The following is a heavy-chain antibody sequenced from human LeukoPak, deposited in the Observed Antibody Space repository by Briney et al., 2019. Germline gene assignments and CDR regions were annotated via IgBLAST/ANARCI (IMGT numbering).Heavy chain of an antibody. Sequence: ASVKLSCKASSSTFSSYHVNWGRQAPGLGLEWMGWINTYDGDTNYAQNFQGRVAMTTDTSTSTAYMELRSLRSDDTAVYYCARDFATWYFDYWGQGTLVTVSS. V-gene: IGHV1-18*01. CDR2: INTYDGDT. J-gene: IGHJ4*02. CDR3: ARDFATWYFDY. D-gene: IGHD2-15*01. CDR1: SSTFSSYH.